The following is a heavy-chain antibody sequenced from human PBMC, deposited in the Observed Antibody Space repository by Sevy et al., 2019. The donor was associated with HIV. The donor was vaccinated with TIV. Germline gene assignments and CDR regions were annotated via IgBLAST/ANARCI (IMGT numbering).Heavy chain of an antibody. J-gene: IGHJ4*02. D-gene: IGHD6-13*01. CDR3: ATHAGIAAAGRVFDY. Sequence: GGSLRLSFVASGFTFSDHYMEWVRQAPGKGLEWVGRTRNKADGYTTEYAASVKGRFTISRDDSKSSLYVQMNSLKTEDTDVYYCATHAGIAAAGRVFDYWGQGTLVTVSS. CDR1: GFTFSDHY. CDR2: TRNKADGYTT. V-gene: IGHV3-72*01.